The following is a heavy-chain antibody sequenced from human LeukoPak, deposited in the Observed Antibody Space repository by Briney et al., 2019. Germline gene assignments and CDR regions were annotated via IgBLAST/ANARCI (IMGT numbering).Heavy chain of an antibody. V-gene: IGHV1-2*02. J-gene: IGHJ4*02. CDR2: INPNSGGT. CDR1: GYVFTAYY. CDR3: AREWRGTGTYCFDY. Sequence: GASVKVSCKASGYVFTAYYMHWVRQAPGQGPEWMGWINPNSGGTNYVQKFQGRVTMTRDTSINTAYMELSSLKSDDAAVYYCAREWRGTGTYCFDYRGQGTLVTVSS. D-gene: IGHD2-8*02.